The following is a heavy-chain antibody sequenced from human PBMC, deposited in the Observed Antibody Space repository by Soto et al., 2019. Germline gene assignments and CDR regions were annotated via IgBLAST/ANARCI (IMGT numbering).Heavy chain of an antibody. Sequence: QVQLAQSGAELKKTGSSVKVSCRASGDTFSSYAVNWVRQAPGRGLEWMGRIITVLGTTDYAQNFKGRLTITAEKSTXTXYXXLSSLRSEDTAVYYCARRRYCGYDCYHKHYYGMDVWGQGTTVTVAS. CDR3: ARRRYCGYDCYHKHYYGMDV. J-gene: IGHJ6*02. D-gene: IGHD2-21*01. CDR2: IITVLGTT. V-gene: IGHV1-69*08. CDR1: GDTFSSYA.